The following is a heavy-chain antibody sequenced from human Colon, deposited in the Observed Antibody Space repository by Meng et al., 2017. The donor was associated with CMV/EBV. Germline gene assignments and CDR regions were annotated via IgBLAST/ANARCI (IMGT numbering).Heavy chain of an antibody. D-gene: IGHD3-3*01. CDR3: ARGRNGWLLPLDS. CDR2: LNHSGST. CDR1: GWSFNAYY. V-gene: IGHV4-34*01. Sequence: QWQLRQRGSGLLKTSENLSLTCAIPGWSFNAYYLTRIRQSPGKGLEWIGELNHSGSTNYNPSLKSRVTISIDTSKRHFSLRLTSVTAADTAVYYCARGRNGWLLPLDSWGQGTLVTVSS. J-gene: IGHJ4*02.